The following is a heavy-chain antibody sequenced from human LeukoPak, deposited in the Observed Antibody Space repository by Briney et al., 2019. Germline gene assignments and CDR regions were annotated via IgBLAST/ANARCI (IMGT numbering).Heavy chain of an antibody. V-gene: IGHV4-59*01. CDR1: GGSISSYY. Sequence: SETLSLTCTVSGGSISSYYWSWIRQPPGKGLEWIGYIYYSGSTNYNPSLKSRVTISVDTSKNQFSLKLSSVTAADTAVYYCARIGYCSSTSCPYYGMDVWGQGTTVTVSS. CDR3: ARIGYCSSTSCPYYGMDV. D-gene: IGHD2-2*03. J-gene: IGHJ6*02. CDR2: IYYSGST.